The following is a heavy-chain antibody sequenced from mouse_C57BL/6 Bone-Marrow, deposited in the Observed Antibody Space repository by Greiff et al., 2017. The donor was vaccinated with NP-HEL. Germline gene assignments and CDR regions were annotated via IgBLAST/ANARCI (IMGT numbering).Heavy chain of an antibody. CDR1: GFTFSDYY. CDR2: INYDGSST. Sequence: EVKLMESEGGLVQPGSSMKLSCTASGFTFSDYYMAWVRQVPEKGLEWVANINYDGSSTYYLDSLKSRFIISRDNAKNILYLQMSSLKSEDTATYYCARVGITTVVESYWYFDVWGTGTTVTVSS. D-gene: IGHD1-1*01. CDR3: ARVGITTVVESYWYFDV. J-gene: IGHJ1*03. V-gene: IGHV5-16*01.